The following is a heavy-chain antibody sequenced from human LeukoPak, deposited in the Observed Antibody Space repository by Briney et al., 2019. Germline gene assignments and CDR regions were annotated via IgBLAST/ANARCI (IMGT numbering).Heavy chain of an antibody. CDR1: GFTFSGYW. Sequence: GGSLRLSCAASGFTFSGYWMHWVRQAPGKGLVWVSRINSDGSSTSYADSVKGRFTISRDNAKNTLYLQMNSLRAEDTAVYYCARADGMQWLYYYYYGMDVWGQGTTVTVSS. CDR3: ARADGMQWLYYYYYGMDV. V-gene: IGHV3-74*01. J-gene: IGHJ6*02. CDR2: INSDGSST. D-gene: IGHD6-19*01.